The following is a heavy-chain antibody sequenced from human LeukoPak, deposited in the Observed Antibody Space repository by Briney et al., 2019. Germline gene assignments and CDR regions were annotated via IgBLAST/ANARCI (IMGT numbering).Heavy chain of an antibody. V-gene: IGHV3-53*01. J-gene: IGHJ4*02. D-gene: IGHD1-26*01. CDR3: ARDSGSSLFDY. CDR1: GFTVSSNY. CDR2: IYSGGST. Sequence: PGGSLRLSCAASGFTVSSNYMSWVRQAPGKGLEWVSVIYSGGSTYYADSVKGRFTISRDNSKNTLYLQMNSLRAEDTAVYYCARDSGSSLFDYWGQGTLVTVSS.